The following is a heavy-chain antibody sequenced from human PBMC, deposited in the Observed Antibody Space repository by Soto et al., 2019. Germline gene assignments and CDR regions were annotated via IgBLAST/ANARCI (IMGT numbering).Heavy chain of an antibody. CDR2: INPSGGST. D-gene: IGHD6-19*01. Sequence: ASVKVSCKASGYTFTSYYMHWVRQSPGQGLEWMGIINPSGGSTSYAQKVQGRVTMTRDTSTSTVYMELSSLRSEDTAVYYCDRSWIAVAGRGAFDIWGQGTMVTVSS. CDR3: DRSWIAVAGRGAFDI. CDR1: GYTFTSYY. J-gene: IGHJ3*02. V-gene: IGHV1-46*03.